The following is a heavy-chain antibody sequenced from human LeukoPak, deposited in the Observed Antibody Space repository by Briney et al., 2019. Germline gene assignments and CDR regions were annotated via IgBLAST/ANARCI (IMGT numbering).Heavy chain of an antibody. CDR1: GYTFTSYG. V-gene: IGHV1-18*01. CDR3: ARDRESGYYQGGYYFDY. CDR2: ISAYNGNT. Sequence: GASVKVSCKASGYTFTSYGISWVRQAPGQGLEWMGWISAYNGNTNYAQKLQGRVTMTTDTSTSTAYMELRSLRSDDTAVYYCARDRESGYYQGGYYFDYWGQGTLVTVSS. D-gene: IGHD3-22*01. J-gene: IGHJ4*02.